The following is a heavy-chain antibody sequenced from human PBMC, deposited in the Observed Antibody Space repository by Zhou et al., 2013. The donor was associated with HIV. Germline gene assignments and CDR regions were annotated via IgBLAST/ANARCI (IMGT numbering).Heavy chain of an antibody. V-gene: IGHV1-18*01. CDR3: ARGTYMDV. CDR1: GYSFSTYG. CDR2: ISVYNGNT. J-gene: IGHJ6*03. Sequence: QVQLVQSGGDVKKPGASVKVSCKASGYSFSTYGISWVRKAPGQGLEWMGWISVYNGNTNYAKKVQDRLTMTTDTFTSTAYMELRSLTSDDTAIYYCARGTYMDVWGKGPRSPSP.